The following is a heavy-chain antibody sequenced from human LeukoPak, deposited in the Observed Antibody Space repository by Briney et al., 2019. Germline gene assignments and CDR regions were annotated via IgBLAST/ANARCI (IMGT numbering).Heavy chain of an antibody. J-gene: IGHJ3*02. CDR2: IYYSGST. D-gene: IGHD2-21*02. Sequence: SETLSLTCTVSGGSISSYYWSWIRQPPGKGLEWIGYIYYSGSTNYNPSLKSRVTISVDTSKNQFSLKLGSVTAADTAVYYCARRLPLAYCGGDCYSGAFDIWGQGTMVTVSS. CDR1: GGSISSYY. V-gene: IGHV4-59*01. CDR3: ARRLPLAYCGGDCYSGAFDI.